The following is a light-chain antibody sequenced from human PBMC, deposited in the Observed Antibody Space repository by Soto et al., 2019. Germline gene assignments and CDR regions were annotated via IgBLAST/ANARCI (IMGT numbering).Light chain of an antibody. CDR1: QSVSIL. Sequence: EVVLTQSPATLSLYKGDRATLSCRASQSVSILLAWYQQKSGQAPRLLIHGATTRATGIPARFSGSGSGTEFTLTISSLQSEDFTVYYCQQYNNWPRTFGEGTKVDNK. CDR2: GAT. J-gene: IGKJ1*01. CDR3: QQYNNWPRT. V-gene: IGKV3-15*01.